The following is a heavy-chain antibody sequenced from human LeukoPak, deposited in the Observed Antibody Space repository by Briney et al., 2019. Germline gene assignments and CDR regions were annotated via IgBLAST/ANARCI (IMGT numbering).Heavy chain of an antibody. J-gene: IGHJ4*02. CDR2: ISGSGGST. CDR3: AKAGPYCTNGVCYKPFDY. V-gene: IGHV3-23*01. D-gene: IGHD2-8*01. Sequence: GGSLRLSCAASGFTFSSYGMSWVRQDPGKGLEWVSAISGSGGSTYYADSVKGRFTISRDNSKNTLYLQMNSLRAEDTAVYYCAKAGPYCTNGVCYKPFDYWGQGTRVTVSS. CDR1: GFTFSSYG.